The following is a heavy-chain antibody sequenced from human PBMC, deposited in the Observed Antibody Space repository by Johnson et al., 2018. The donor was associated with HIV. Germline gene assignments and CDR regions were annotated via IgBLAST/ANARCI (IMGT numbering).Heavy chain of an antibody. V-gene: IGHV3-30*18. CDR2: ISFDGSNK. CDR1: GFTFSSYG. CDR3: AKVHIAARWSDAFDI. J-gene: IGHJ3*02. D-gene: IGHD6-6*01. Sequence: QVQLVESGGGVVQPGRSLRLSCAASGFTFSSYGMHWVRQAPGKGLEWVAVISFDGSNKFYADSVKGRFTISRDSSKNTLFLQMNSLRAEDTAVYFCAKVHIAARWSDAFDIWGQGTTVTVSS.